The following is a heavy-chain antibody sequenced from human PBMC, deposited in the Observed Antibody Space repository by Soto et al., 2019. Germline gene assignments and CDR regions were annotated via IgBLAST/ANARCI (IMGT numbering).Heavy chain of an antibody. Sequence: GGSLRLSCAASGFTFSSYWMHWVRQAPGKGLVWVSRINSDGSSTSYADSVKGRFTISRDNAKNTLYLQMNSLRAEDTAVYYCARGDYDSSGYYLRPFNYYYYGMDVWGQGTTVTVSS. CDR1: GFTFSSYW. V-gene: IGHV3-74*01. D-gene: IGHD3-22*01. CDR3: ARGDYDSSGYYLRPFNYYYYGMDV. J-gene: IGHJ6*02. CDR2: INSDGSST.